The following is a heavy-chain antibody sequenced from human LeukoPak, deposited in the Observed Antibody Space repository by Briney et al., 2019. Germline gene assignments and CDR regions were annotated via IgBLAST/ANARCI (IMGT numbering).Heavy chain of an antibody. Sequence: GRSLRLSCAASGFTFDDYAMHWVRQAPGKGLEWVSGISWNSGSIGYADSVKGRFTISRDNAKNSLYLQMNSLRAEDTALYYCAKDRAQEMATMGDFDYWGQGTLVTVSS. D-gene: IGHD5-24*01. CDR3: AKDRAQEMATMGDFDY. J-gene: IGHJ4*02. CDR1: GFTFDDYA. CDR2: ISWNSGSI. V-gene: IGHV3-9*01.